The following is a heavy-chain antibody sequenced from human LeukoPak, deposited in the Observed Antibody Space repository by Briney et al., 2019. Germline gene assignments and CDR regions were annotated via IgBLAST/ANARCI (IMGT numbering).Heavy chain of an antibody. CDR3: ARVRRGMGAAFDY. J-gene: IGHJ4*02. CDR1: GYSFTSYW. CDR2: IYPGDSDT. V-gene: IGHV5-51*01. D-gene: IGHD3-16*01. Sequence: GESLKISCKGSGYSFTSYWIGWVRQMPGKGLEWMGIIYPGDSDTRYSPSFQGQVTISADKSISTAYVQWSSLKASDTAMYYCARVRRGMGAAFDYWGQGTLVTVSS.